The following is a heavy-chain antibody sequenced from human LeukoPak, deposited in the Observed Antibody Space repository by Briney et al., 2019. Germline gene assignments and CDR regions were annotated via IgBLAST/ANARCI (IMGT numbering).Heavy chain of an antibody. CDR1: GGSISSGGYY. CDR2: IYYSGST. D-gene: IGHD1-7*01. V-gene: IGHV4-31*03. Sequence: PSETLSLTCTVSGGSISSGGYYWSWIRQHPGKGLEWIGYIYYSGSTYYNPSLKSRVTISVDTSKNLFSLKLSSVTAADTAVYYCARARDWDYTFDYWGQGTLVTVSS. J-gene: IGHJ4*02. CDR3: ARARDWDYTFDY.